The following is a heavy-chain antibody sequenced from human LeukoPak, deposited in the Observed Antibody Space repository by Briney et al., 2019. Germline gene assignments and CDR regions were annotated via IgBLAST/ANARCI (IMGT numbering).Heavy chain of an antibody. CDR1: GFTFSSYG. J-gene: IGHJ1*01. CDR3: AATYSNGWYGYFQH. CDR2: IGFDGSKK. D-gene: IGHD6-19*01. Sequence: PGGSLRLSCAASGFTFSSYGMHWVGQAPGKGLEWVSFIGFDGSKKHYADSVKGRFTIPKDTSKNTLNLQMNSLRDDDTAVYYCAATYSNGWYGYFQHWGQGTLVTVSS. V-gene: IGHV3-30*02.